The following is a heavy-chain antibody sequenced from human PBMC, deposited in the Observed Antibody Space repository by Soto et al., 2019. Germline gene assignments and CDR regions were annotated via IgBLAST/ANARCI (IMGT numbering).Heavy chain of an antibody. CDR3: ARDGGRHSGGIDY. CDR2: IMPIFGTA. D-gene: IGHD1-26*01. J-gene: IGHJ4*02. V-gene: IGHV1-69*01. CDR1: GGTFSSYS. Sequence: QVQLVQSGAEVKKPGSSVKVSCKASGGTFSSYSINWVRQAPGQGLEWMGEIMPIFGTANYAQKLQGRVTITADESTSTAYMELSSLRSEDTAVYYCARDGGRHSGGIDYWGQGTLVTVSS.